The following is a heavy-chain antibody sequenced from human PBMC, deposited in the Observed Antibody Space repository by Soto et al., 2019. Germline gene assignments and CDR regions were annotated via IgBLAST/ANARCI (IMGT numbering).Heavy chain of an antibody. V-gene: IGHV4-59*01. J-gene: IGHJ3*02. Sequence: PSETLSLTCTVSGGSISRYYCSWLRQSPGKGLEWIGFIHYSGSTNYNPSLKSRVTISVDTSKNQFSLRLNSVTAADTAVYFCTREWSYAFDIWGPGTMVTVSS. CDR2: IHYSGST. D-gene: IGHD3-10*01. CDR3: TREWSYAFDI. CDR1: GGSISRYY.